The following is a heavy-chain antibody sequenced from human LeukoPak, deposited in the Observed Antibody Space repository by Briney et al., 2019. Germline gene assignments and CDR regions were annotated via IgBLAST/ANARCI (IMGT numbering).Heavy chain of an antibody. J-gene: IGHJ2*01. CDR2: IYYSGST. CDR3: ATSSYCGSHCYPFDL. CDR1: GGSISSGSYY. Sequence: SETLSLTCTVSGGSISSGSYYWGWIRQPPGKGLEWIGSIYYSGSTYYNPSLKSRVTISLDTSKSQFSLKLSSVTAADTAVYYCATSSYCGSHCYPFDLWGRGTLLTVSS. D-gene: IGHD2-21*02. V-gene: IGHV4-39*07.